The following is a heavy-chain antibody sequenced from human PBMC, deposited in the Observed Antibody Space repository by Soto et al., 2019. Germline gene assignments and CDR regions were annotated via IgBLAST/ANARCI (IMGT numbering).Heavy chain of an antibody. J-gene: IGHJ6*03. CDR3: AGEQGANYMAV. CDR1: GFTFSDSF. Sequence: QVQLVESGGGLVKPGGSLRLSCAASGFTFSDSFMRWGSQTPGKGLEWLSYISGRDGNIYYADSVRGRFTISRDNAKNLLYLQMNSLRAEDTAVYYCAGEQGANYMAVWGKGTPVTVS. V-gene: IGHV3-11*01. CDR2: ISGRDGNI.